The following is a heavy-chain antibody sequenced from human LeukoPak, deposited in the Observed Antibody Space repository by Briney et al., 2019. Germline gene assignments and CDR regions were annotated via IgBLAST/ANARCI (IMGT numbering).Heavy chain of an antibody. CDR2: IKQDGSEK. J-gene: IGHJ4*02. CDR3: ARGSSLWFGDR. V-gene: IGHV3-7*03. D-gene: IGHD3-10*01. CDR1: VFTFSRYW. Sequence: PGGSLRLSCADPVFTFSRYWMTWVRAAPGKGLERVANIKQDGSEKYYVDSVKGRFTISGDNAKNLLYLQTNSLRAEDTAMYFCARGSSLWFGDRWGQGTLVTVSS.